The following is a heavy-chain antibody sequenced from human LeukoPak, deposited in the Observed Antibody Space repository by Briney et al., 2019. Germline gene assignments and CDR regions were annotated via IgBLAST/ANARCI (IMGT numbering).Heavy chain of an antibody. CDR1: GFTFSDYY. V-gene: IGHV3-11*01. CDR2: ISSSGSTI. D-gene: IGHD6-19*01. J-gene: IGHJ4*02. CDR3: AKTPSSGWSPSFFDY. Sequence: GGSLRLSCAASGFTFSDYYMSWIRQAPGKGLEWVSYISSSGSTIYYADSVKGRFTISRDNAKNSLYLQMNSLRAEDTAIYYCAKTPSSGWSPSFFDYWGQGTLVTVSS.